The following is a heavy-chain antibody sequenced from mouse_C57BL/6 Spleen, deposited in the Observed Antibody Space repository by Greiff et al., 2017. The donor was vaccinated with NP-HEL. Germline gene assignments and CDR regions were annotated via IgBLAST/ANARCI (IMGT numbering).Heavy chain of an antibody. J-gene: IGHJ1*03. CDR2: ISYSGST. Sequence: EVQLVESGPGMVKPSQSLSLTCTVTGYSITSGYDWHWIRHFPGNNLEWMGYISYSGSTNYNPSLKSRISITHSTSKNHFCLKLNAVTTEDTATYYCARFYGNYAYWYFDVWGTGTTVTVSS. CDR3: ARFYGNYAYWYFDV. D-gene: IGHD2-1*01. CDR1: GYSITSGYD. V-gene: IGHV3-1*01.